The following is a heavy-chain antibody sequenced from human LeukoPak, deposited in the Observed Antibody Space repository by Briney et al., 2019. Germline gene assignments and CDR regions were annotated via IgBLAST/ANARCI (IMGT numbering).Heavy chain of an antibody. D-gene: IGHD2-2*01. CDR3: ARDRLAYAAMEPDF. Sequence: GGSLRLSCATSGFTFSNYGMHWVRQAPGKGLEWVALISHDGNNQYYADSVRGRFTISRDNSKDTLNLEMNSPRADDTGVYYWARDRLAYAAMEPDFGGLGTLATVSS. V-gene: IGHV3-30*03. CDR2: ISHDGNNQ. J-gene: IGHJ4*02. CDR1: GFTFSNYG.